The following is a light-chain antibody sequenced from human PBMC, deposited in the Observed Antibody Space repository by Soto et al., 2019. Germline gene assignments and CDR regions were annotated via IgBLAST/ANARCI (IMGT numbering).Light chain of an antibody. CDR3: GADHGSGRV. V-gene: IGLV9-49*01. CDR1: SGYSK. J-gene: IGLJ3*02. Sequence: QAVVTQPPSASASLGASVTLTCTLSSGYSKVDWYQQRPGKGPRFVMRVGTGGIVGSKGDGIPDRFSVLGSGLNRYLTIKNIQEEDESDYHCGADHGSGRVFGGGTKLTVL. CDR2: VGTGGIVG.